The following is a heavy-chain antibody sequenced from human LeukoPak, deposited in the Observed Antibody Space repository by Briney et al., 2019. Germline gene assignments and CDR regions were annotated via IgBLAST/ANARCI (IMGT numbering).Heavy chain of an antibody. Sequence: ASVKVSCKASDYTSTTYGISWVRQAPGQGLEWMAWISTYRRDTNLAQKFQGRVTTTRDTLTNTAFMELRSLRSDDTAVYYCASETVGAFDYWGQGTLVTVSS. V-gene: IGHV1-18*01. CDR3: ASETVGAFDY. D-gene: IGHD1-26*01. CDR1: DYTSTTYG. J-gene: IGHJ4*02. CDR2: ISTYRRDT.